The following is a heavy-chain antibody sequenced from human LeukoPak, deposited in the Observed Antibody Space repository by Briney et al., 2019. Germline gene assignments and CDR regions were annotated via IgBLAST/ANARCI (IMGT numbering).Heavy chain of an antibody. D-gene: IGHD3-22*01. CDR1: GYTFTSYA. V-gene: IGHV1-3*01. CDR2: INAGNGNT. J-gene: IGHJ6*02. Sequence: ASVKVSCKASGYTFTSYAMHWVRQAPGQRLEWVGWINAGNGNTKYSQKFQGRVTITRDTSASTAYMELSSLRSEDTAVYYCARDSKWFINDYYYGMDVWGQGTTVTVSS. CDR3: ARDSKWFINDYYYGMDV.